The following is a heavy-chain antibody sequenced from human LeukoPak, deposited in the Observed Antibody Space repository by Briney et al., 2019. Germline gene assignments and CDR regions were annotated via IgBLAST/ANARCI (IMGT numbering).Heavy chain of an antibody. D-gene: IGHD1-1*01. Sequence: SETLFLTCTVSGGSISITSYYRGWIRQPPGKGLEWIGSIFYSGSTYYNPSLKSRVTISVDTSKNHFSLKLSSVTAADTAVYYCARHSSTWNDWFEPWVQGTLVTVSS. V-gene: IGHV4-39*01. CDR1: GGSISITSYY. CDR2: IFYSGST. J-gene: IGHJ5*02. CDR3: ARHSSTWNDWFEP.